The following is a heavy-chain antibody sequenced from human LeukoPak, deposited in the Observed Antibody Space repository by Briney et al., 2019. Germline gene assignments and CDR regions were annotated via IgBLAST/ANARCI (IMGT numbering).Heavy chain of an antibody. CDR2: ISSSSSTI. CDR3: ARVLHKRNYDSSTYYGY. Sequence: PGGSLRLSCAAAGFTFSSYWMNWVRQAPGKRLELVSSISSSSSTIYYADSVKGRFTISRDNAKNSLYLQMNSLRAEDTAVYYCARVLHKRNYDSSTYYGYWGQGTLVTVSS. J-gene: IGHJ4*02. D-gene: IGHD3-22*01. CDR1: GFTFSSYW. V-gene: IGHV3-48*01.